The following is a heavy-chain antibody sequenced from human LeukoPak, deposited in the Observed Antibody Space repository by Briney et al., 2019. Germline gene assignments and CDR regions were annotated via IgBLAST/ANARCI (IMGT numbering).Heavy chain of an antibody. CDR2: IYTSGST. Sequence: SETLSLTCTVSGGSISSYYWSWIRQPAGKGLEWIGRIYTSGSTNYNPSLKGRVTMSVDTSKNQFSLKLSSVTAADTAVYYCARSSRRGYSSYDAFDIWGQGTMVTVSS. J-gene: IGHJ3*02. CDR3: ARSSRRGYSSYDAFDI. D-gene: IGHD5-18*01. CDR1: GGSISSYY. V-gene: IGHV4-4*07.